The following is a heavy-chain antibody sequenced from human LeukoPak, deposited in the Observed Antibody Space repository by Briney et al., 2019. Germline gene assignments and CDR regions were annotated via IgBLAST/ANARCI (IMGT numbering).Heavy chain of an antibody. Sequence: EASVKVSCKASGYTFTGYYMHWVRQAPGQGLEWMGWINPNSGGTNYAQKLQGRVTMTTDTSTSTAYMELRSLRSDDTAVYYCARELKGDYCSSTSCYTGNWFDPWGQGTLVTVSS. CDR1: GYTFTGYY. J-gene: IGHJ5*02. CDR3: ARELKGDYCSSTSCYTGNWFDP. CDR2: INPNSGGT. V-gene: IGHV1-2*02. D-gene: IGHD2-2*02.